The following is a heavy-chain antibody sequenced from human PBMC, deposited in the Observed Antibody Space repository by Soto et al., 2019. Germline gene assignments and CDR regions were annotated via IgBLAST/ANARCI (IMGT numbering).Heavy chain of an antibody. J-gene: IGHJ4*02. Sequence: ASVKVSCKASGYTFTSYYMHWVRQAPGQGLEWMGIINPSGGSTSYAQKFQGRVTMTRDTSTSTVYMELSSLRSEDTAVYYCARDSPLTTVTTGCDYWGQGTLVTVSS. CDR3: ARDSPLTTVTTGCDY. D-gene: IGHD4-17*01. V-gene: IGHV1-46*03. CDR1: GYTFTSYY. CDR2: INPSGGST.